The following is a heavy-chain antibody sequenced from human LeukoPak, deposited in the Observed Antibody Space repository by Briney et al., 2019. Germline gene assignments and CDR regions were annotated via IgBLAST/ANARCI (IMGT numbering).Heavy chain of an antibody. CDR1: GFTFSSYA. CDR3: AREGDSSSDYLDY. CDR2: ISYNGSNT. D-gene: IGHD3-22*01. V-gene: IGHV3-30*04. Sequence: GRSLRLSCAASGFTFSSYAMHWVRQAPGKGLEWVAVISYNGSNTYYADSVKGRFTISRDNSKNTLYLQMNSLRAEDTDVYYCAREGDSSSDYLDYWGQGTLVTVSS. J-gene: IGHJ4*02.